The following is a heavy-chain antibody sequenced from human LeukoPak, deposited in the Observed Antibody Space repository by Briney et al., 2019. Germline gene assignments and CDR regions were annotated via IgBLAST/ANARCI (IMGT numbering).Heavy chain of an antibody. D-gene: IGHD3-3*01. V-gene: IGHV4-39*02. CDR3: ARELRFLEWLHLDY. CDR1: AASISSSSHH. J-gene: IGHJ4*02. Sequence: PSETLSLTCTISAASISSSSHHWGWIRQSPGKGLEWIGSIYYGQTIYYNPSLNSRVTISVVTSKDQFTLQLNSVTAADTAVYYCARELRFLEWLHLDYWGQGTLVTVSS. CDR2: IYYGQTI.